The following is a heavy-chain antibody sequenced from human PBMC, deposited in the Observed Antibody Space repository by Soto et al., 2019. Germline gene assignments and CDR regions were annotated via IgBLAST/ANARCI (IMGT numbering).Heavy chain of an antibody. Sequence: SETLSLTCTVAGGSISSGDYYWSWIRQHPGKGLEWIGYIYDSGSNYYNPSLNSRVTISVDTSKNQFSLKLSSVTAADTAMYYCARGWDAYYYYYGMDVWGQGTTVTVSS. CDR3: ARGWDAYYYYYGMDV. CDR1: GGSISSGDYY. J-gene: IGHJ6*02. D-gene: IGHD1-26*01. CDR2: IYDSGSN. V-gene: IGHV4-31*03.